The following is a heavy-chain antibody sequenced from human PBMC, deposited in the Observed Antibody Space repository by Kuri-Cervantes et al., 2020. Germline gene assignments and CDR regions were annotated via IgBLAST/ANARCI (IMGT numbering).Heavy chain of an antibody. V-gene: IGHV4-39*07. CDR2: IYYSGST. CDR3: ASTVAAAGQNWFDP. CDR1: GGSISSSSYY. D-gene: IGHD6-13*01. Sequence: ESLKISCTVSGGSISSSSYYWSCIRQPPGKGLEWIGSIYYSGSTSYNPSLKSRVTISVDTSKNQFSLKLSSVNAADTAVYYCASTVAAAGQNWFDPWGQGTLVTVSS. J-gene: IGHJ5*01.